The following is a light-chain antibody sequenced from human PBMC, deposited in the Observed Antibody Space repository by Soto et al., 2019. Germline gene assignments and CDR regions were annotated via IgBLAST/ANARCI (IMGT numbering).Light chain of an antibody. J-gene: IGKJ3*01. CDR3: QQYNDWPIFT. CDR1: QSVRSN. V-gene: IGKV3-15*01. Sequence: EIVMTQSPATLSVSPGERATLSCRASQSVRSNLAWYQQKPGQAPRLLISGASTRATGIPARFSGSGSGTEFTLTISTLQSEDFAVYYCQQYNDWPIFTFGPGTKVDIK. CDR2: GAS.